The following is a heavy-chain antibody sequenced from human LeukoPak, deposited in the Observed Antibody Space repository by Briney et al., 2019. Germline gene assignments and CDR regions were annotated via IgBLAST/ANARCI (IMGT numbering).Heavy chain of an antibody. V-gene: IGHV4-31*03. CDR3: ARDKPPAAGTRLDVFDI. CDR2: IYYSGST. Sequence: SETLSLTCTVSGGSISSGDYYWSWIRQHPGKGLEWIGYIYYSGSTYYNPSLKSRVTISVDTSKNQFSLKLSSVTAADTAVYYCARDKPPAAGTRLDVFDIWGQGTMVTVSS. D-gene: IGHD6-13*01. J-gene: IGHJ3*02. CDR1: GGSISSGDYY.